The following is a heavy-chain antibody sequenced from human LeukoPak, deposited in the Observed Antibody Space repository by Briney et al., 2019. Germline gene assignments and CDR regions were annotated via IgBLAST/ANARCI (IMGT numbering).Heavy chain of an antibody. J-gene: IGHJ4*02. CDR3: AMHHYDSSGYSPEYYFDY. CDR2: ISGSGGST. CDR1: GFTFSSYD. Sequence: HPGGSLRLSCAASGFTFSSYDMTWVRQAPGRGLEWVSSISGSGGSTFYADSVKGRFTISRDNSKNTLYLQMNSLRAEDTAVYYCAMHHYDSSGYSPEYYFDYWGQGTLVTVSS. D-gene: IGHD3-22*01. V-gene: IGHV3-23*01.